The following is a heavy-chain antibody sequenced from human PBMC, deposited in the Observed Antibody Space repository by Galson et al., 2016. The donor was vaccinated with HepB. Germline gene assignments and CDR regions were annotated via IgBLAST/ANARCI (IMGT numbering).Heavy chain of an antibody. Sequence: SLRLSCAASGFSISAFWMSWVRQAPGQGLEWVAKIKQDGSEKYYADSVKGRFTTSRDNAHNSLYLQMDSLRAEDSAIYFCTRDIERVGATLYFDYWGRGTLVTVSS. CDR3: TRDIERVGATLYFDY. CDR1: GFSISAFW. J-gene: IGHJ4*02. D-gene: IGHD1-26*01. V-gene: IGHV3-7*01. CDR2: IKQDGSEK.